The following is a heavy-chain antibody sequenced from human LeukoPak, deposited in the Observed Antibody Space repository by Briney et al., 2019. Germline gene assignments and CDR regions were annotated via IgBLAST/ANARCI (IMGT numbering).Heavy chain of an antibody. CDR3: AREGVTYYFNY. CDR1: GVSISSYY. V-gene: IGHV4-4*07. D-gene: IGHD3-16*01. CDR2: IYTSGST. Sequence: SETLCLTCTASGVSISSYYRSWIRQPAGKGLEWIGRIYTSGSTNYNPSLKSRVTMSVDTSKNQFCLKLSSVTAADTAVYYCAREGVTYYFNYWGQGTLLSVSS. J-gene: IGHJ4*02.